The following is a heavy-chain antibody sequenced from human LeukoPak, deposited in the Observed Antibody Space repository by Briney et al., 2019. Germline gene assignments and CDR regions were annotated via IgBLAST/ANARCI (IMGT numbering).Heavy chain of an antibody. V-gene: IGHV3-21*01. CDR2: ISSSSYI. J-gene: IGHJ4*02. D-gene: IGHD2-21*01. CDR1: GFTFSSYS. Sequence: GGSLRLSCAGSGFTFSSYSMNWVRQAPGKGLEWVSSISSSSYIYYADSVKGRFTISRDNAKNSLFLQLNSLRAEDTAVYYCAREGGNIVVDYWGQGTLVTVSS. CDR3: AREGGNIVVDY.